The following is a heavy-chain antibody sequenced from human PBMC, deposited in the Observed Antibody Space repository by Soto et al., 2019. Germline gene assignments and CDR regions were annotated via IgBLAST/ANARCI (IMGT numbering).Heavy chain of an antibody. Sequence: GASVKVSCKVSGYTLTELSMHWVRQAPGKGLEWMGGFDPEDGETIYAQKFQGGVTMTEDTSTDTAYMELSSLRSEDTAVYYCATDPLYSSSSGFDYWGQGTLVTVSS. CDR1: GYTLTELS. CDR3: ATDPLYSSSSGFDY. J-gene: IGHJ4*02. CDR2: FDPEDGET. D-gene: IGHD6-6*01. V-gene: IGHV1-24*01.